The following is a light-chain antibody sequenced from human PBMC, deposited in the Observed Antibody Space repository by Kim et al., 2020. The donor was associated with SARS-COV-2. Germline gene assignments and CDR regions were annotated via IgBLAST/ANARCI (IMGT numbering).Light chain of an antibody. V-gene: IGLV6-57*04. CDR1: SGSIASNY. Sequence: NFMLTQPHSVSESPGKTVTISCTRSSGSIASNYVQWYQQRPGSAPTTVIYEDNRRPSGVPDRFSGSIDSSSNSAFLTISGLKTEDEADYYGQSYDSNNWVFGGGTPLSDL. CDR3: QSYDSNNWV. CDR2: EDN. J-gene: IGLJ3*02.